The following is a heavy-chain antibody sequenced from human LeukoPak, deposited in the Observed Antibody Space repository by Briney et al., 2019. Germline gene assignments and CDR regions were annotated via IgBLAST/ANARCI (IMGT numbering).Heavy chain of an antibody. J-gene: IGHJ4*02. V-gene: IGHV4-39*07. CDR2: IYYSGST. CDR1: GGSICSSSYY. D-gene: IGHD3-9*01. Sequence: KSSETLSLTCTVSGGSICSSSYYWGWIPQPPGKVLEWIGRIYYSGSTYYNPSLKMRVTISVDTSKNQFSLNLSSVTVADTAVYYCARRSYDILTGYLYYFDYWGQGTLVTVSS. CDR3: ARRSYDILTGYLYYFDY.